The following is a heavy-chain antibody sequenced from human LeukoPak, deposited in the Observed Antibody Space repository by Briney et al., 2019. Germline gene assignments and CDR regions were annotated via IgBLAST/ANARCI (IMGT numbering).Heavy chain of an antibody. Sequence: PPETLSLTCAVSGYSISSGYYWGWIRQPPGKGLEWIGSIYHSGSTYYNPSLKSRVTISVDTSKNQFSLKLSSVTAADTAVYYCARRWLGLSGYDHFDYWGQRTLVTVSS. CDR2: IYHSGST. CDR3: ARRWLGLSGYDHFDY. D-gene: IGHD5-12*01. J-gene: IGHJ4*02. CDR1: GYSISSGYY. V-gene: IGHV4-38-2*01.